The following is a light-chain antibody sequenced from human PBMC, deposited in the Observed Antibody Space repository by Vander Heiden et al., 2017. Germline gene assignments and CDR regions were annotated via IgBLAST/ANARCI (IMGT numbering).Light chain of an antibody. J-gene: IGKJ2*01. CDR3: LHYHNFPHT. CDR2: CAS. Sequence: VIWMTQSPSLVPASTGDRVTISCRMSQDISRHLAWFQQKPGKAPELLIYCASTLQRGVPSRFSGGGSGTDFSLTISPLQSEDFGTYFCLHYHNFPHTFGQGTRVEI. CDR1: QDISRH. V-gene: IGKV1D-8*01.